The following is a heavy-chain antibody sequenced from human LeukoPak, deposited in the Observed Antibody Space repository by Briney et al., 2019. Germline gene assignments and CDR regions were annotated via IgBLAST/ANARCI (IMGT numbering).Heavy chain of an antibody. J-gene: IGHJ4*02. Sequence: ASVKVSCKASGYTFRQYSISWVRQAPGKGFEWMGWVSPSHTTRVYAQEFQGRVTMTADTNTNTVSMELRSLRSDDTAVYYCASGDILTGYPYWGQGTLVTVSS. CDR2: VSPSHTTR. CDR3: ASGDILTGYPY. V-gene: IGHV1-18*01. CDR1: GYTFRQYS. D-gene: IGHD3-9*01.